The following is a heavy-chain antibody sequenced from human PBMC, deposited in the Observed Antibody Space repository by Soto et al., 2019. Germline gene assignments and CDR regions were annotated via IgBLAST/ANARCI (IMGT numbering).Heavy chain of an antibody. D-gene: IGHD6-13*01. CDR3: ASLQYSSSWYEDYYYYGMDV. CDR2: IYHSGST. J-gene: IGHJ6*02. V-gene: IGHV4-4*02. Sequence: PSETLSLTCAVSGGSISSSNWWSCVRQPPGKGLEWIGEIYHSGSTNYNPSLKSRVTISVDKSKNQFSLKLSSVTAADTAVYYCASLQYSSSWYEDYYYYGMDVWGQGTTVTVSS. CDR1: GGSISSSNW.